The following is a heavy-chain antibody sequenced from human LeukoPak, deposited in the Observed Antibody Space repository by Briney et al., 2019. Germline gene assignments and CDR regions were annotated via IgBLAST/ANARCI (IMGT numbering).Heavy chain of an antibody. J-gene: IGHJ1*01. CDR3: ARVSMVAAGPYFQP. CDR2: TYYRSKWYN. D-gene: IGHD6-13*01. V-gene: IGHV6-1*01. CDR1: GDSVSSNSAA. Sequence: SQTLSLTCAISGDSVSSNSAAWNWIRQSPSRCLEWLGRTYYRSKWYNDYAVSVKSRKTINPDTSKNQFSLQLNSVTPEDTAVYYCARVSMVAAGPYFQPWGQGTLVTVSS.